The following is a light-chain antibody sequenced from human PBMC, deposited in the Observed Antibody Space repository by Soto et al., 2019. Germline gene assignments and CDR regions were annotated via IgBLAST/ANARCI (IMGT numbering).Light chain of an antibody. CDR2: AAT. CDR1: QSITNW. Sequence: IQMTQSPATLSASVGDSVTITCRASQSITNWLAWYQLKPGKVPKVLIYAATSLHSGVPSRFSGSGSGTDFTLTISSLQPEDFATYYCLQDYNYPWTFGQGTKVDIK. J-gene: IGKJ1*01. V-gene: IGKV1-6*01. CDR3: LQDYNYPWT.